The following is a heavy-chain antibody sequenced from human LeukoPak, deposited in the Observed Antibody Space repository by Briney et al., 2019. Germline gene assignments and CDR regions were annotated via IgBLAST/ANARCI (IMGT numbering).Heavy chain of an antibody. CDR1: GGSISSYY. J-gene: IGHJ4*02. Sequence: PSETLSLTCTVSGGSISSYYWSWIRQPPGKGLEWIGYIYYSGSTNYNPSLKSRVTISVDTSKNQFSLILTSVTAADTAVYYCARVRYGSGSYYFDNWGQGTLVTVSS. CDR2: IYYSGST. CDR3: ARVRYGSGSYYFDN. D-gene: IGHD3-10*01. V-gene: IGHV4-59*01.